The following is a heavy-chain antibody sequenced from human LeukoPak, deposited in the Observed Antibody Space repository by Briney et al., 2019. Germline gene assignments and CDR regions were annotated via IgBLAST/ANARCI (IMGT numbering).Heavy chain of an antibody. CDR2: VYSSGST. J-gene: IGHJ4*02. CDR1: GFTVSSKY. CDR3: ATSLASARAAGYYFDY. D-gene: IGHD6-6*01. Sequence: GGSLRLSCAASGFTVSSKYMSWVRQAPGKGLEWVSVVYSSGSTYYADSVKGRFTISRDNSKNTLSLQMNSLSAEDTAVYYCATSLASARAAGYYFDYWGQGTLVTVSS. V-gene: IGHV3-66*01.